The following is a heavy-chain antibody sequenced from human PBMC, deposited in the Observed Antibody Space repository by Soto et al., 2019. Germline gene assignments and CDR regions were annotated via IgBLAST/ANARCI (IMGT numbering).Heavy chain of an antibody. D-gene: IGHD3-22*01. CDR2: ISSDGGKK. V-gene: IGHV3-33*01. CDR1: GFAFSRSD. J-gene: IGHJ4*02. Sequence: QVHLVEAGGGVVQPGRSLRLSCAVSGFAFSRSDMHWVRQAPGKGLEWVAIISSDGGKKYYTDSVKGRFTVSRDNSKSTLDLHMSGLRAEDTATYFCATDSEDSSTYYPAYWGQGTLVTVSS. CDR3: ATDSEDSSTYYPAY.